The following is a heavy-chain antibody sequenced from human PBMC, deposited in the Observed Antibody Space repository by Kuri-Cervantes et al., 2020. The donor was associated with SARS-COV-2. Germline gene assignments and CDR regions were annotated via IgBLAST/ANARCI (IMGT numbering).Heavy chain of an antibody. CDR2: IYYSGST. V-gene: IGHV4-61*05. Sequence: ESLKISCTVFGGSISSSSYYWSWIRQPPGKGLEWIGYIYYSGSTNYNPSLKSRVTMSVDTSKNQFSLKLSSVTAADTAVYYCARVRWDFWSGYSYYFDYWGQGTLVTVSS. CDR1: GGSISSSSYY. D-gene: IGHD3-3*01. J-gene: IGHJ4*02. CDR3: ARVRWDFWSGYSYYFDY.